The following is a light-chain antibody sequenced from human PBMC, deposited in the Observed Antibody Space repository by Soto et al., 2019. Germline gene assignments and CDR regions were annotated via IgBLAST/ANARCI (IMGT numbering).Light chain of an antibody. J-gene: IGKJ1*01. CDR3: QQYVSSPRT. Sequence: VLTQSPCTLSLSPGERATLSCRASQSVSSSYLAWYQQKPGQAPRLLIYGASSRATGVPDRFSGSGSGTNFTLPISSLEPEDFAVYYCQQYVSSPRTFGQGTKVDIK. V-gene: IGKV3-20*01. CDR2: GAS. CDR1: QSVSSSY.